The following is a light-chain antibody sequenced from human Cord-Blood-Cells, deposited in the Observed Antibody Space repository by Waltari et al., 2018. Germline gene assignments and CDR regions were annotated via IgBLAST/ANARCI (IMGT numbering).Light chain of an antibody. CDR3: QSYDSSLSGSV. V-gene: IGLV1-40*01. J-gene: IGLJ1*01. CDR2: GNS. CDR1: SSHIGAGYA. Sequence: QSVLTQPPSVSGAPGQRVTIPCTGSSSHIGAGYAVHWYQQLPGTAPKLLSYGNSNRPSGVPDRFSGSKSGTSASLAITGLQAEDEADYYCQSYDSSLSGSVFGTGTKVTVL.